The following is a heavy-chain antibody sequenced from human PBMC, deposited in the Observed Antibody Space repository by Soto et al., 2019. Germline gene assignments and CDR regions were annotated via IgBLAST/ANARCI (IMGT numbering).Heavy chain of an antibody. CDR2: INHSGST. V-gene: IGHV4-34*01. D-gene: IGHD3-10*01. Sequence: PSGTLALTCAVYGGSFSGYYWSWIRQPPGKGLEWIGEINHSGSTNYNPSLKSRVTISVDTSKNQFSLKLSSVTAADTAVYYCATGITLVRGVTNWLDPWGQGPLVTVSS. J-gene: IGHJ5*02. CDR1: GGSFSGYY. CDR3: ATGITLVRGVTNWLDP.